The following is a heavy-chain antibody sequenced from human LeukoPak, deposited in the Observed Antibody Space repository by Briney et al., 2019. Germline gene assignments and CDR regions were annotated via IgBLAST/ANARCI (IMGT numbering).Heavy chain of an antibody. D-gene: IGHD1-26*01. V-gene: IGHV3-30*04. CDR2: ISYDGSNK. Sequence: GGSLRLSCAASGFTFSSYAMHWVRQAPGKALEWVAVISYDGSNKYYADSVKGRFTISRDNSKNTLYLQMNSLRAEDTAVYYCARDEVGATVLDYWGQGTLVTVSS. CDR3: ARDEVGATVLDY. J-gene: IGHJ4*02. CDR1: GFTFSSYA.